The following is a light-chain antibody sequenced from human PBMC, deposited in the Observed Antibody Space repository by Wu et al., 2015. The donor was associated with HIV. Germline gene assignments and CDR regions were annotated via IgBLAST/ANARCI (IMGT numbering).Light chain of an antibody. CDR1: QSVGTS. V-gene: IGKV3-11*01. CDR2: DAS. CDR3: QQRINWPWT. J-gene: IGKJ1*01. Sequence: DIVLTQSPGTLSLSPGERATLSCRASQSVGTSLTWYQQKPGQAPRVLIYDASNRATGIPDRFSGSGSGTDFTLTISSLEAEDFAVYYCQQRINWPWTFGQGPRWKSN.